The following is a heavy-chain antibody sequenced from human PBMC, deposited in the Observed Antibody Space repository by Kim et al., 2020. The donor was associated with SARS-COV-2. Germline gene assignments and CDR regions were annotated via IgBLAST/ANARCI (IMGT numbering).Heavy chain of an antibody. Sequence: GGSLRLSCAASGFTFSSYSMNWVRQAPGKGLEWVSYISSSSSTIYYADSVKGRFTISRDNAKNSLYLQMNSLRDEDTAVYYCARVGTYYDFWSGYYQYYYYYGMDVWGQGTTVTVSS. CDR1: GFTFSSYS. CDR2: ISSSSSTI. D-gene: IGHD3-3*01. J-gene: IGHJ6*02. V-gene: IGHV3-48*02. CDR3: ARVGTYYDFWSGYYQYYYYYGMDV.